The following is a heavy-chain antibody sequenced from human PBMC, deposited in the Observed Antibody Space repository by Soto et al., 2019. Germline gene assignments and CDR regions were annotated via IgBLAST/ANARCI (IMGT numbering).Heavy chain of an antibody. Sequence: QVQLVQSGAEVKKPGSSVKVSCKASGGTFSSYAISWVRQAPGQGLEWMGGIIPIFGTANYAQKFQGRVTITADESTRTDYMERSSLRSEDTAVYYCALGYCSGGSCFEIYGMDVWGQGTTVTVSS. V-gene: IGHV1-69*01. D-gene: IGHD2-15*01. CDR1: GGTFSSYA. J-gene: IGHJ6*02. CDR3: ALGYCSGGSCFEIYGMDV. CDR2: IIPIFGTA.